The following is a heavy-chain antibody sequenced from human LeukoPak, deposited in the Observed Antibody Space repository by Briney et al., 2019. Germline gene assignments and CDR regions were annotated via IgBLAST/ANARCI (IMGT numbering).Heavy chain of an antibody. CDR3: AKDASTSRSGHYYYALDV. CDR2: LSGSGAYT. V-gene: IGHV3-23*01. CDR1: GFTFSTYA. D-gene: IGHD6-25*01. Sequence: GGSLRLSCAASGFTFSTYAMSWVRQAPGKGLEWVSALSGSGAYTYYADSVEGRFTISRDNSKNTLYLQMSTLRAEDTALYYCAKDASTSRSGHYYYALDVWGPGTTVTVSS. J-gene: IGHJ6*02.